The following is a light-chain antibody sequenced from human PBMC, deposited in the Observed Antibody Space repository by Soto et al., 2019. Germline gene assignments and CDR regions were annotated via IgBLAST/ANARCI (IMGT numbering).Light chain of an antibody. CDR1: QSVSGSY. CDR3: QQYASSPRT. V-gene: IGKV3-20*01. Sequence: DIMLTQSPGTLSLSPGDRVTLSCRASQSVSGSYLAWYQQKPGQAPRLVIYDASSRATGIPDRFSGSGSGADFTLTISRLQPEDFAVYYCQQYASSPRTFGQGTKVEIK. J-gene: IGKJ1*01. CDR2: DAS.